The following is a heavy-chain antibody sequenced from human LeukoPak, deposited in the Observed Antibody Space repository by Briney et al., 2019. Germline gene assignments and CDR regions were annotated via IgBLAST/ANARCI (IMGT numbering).Heavy chain of an antibody. CDR3: ARAAGSIDY. CDR1: GYTFTNYD. CDR2: MSTSSGNT. V-gene: IGHV1-8*01. Sequence: GASVKVSCKASGYTFTNYDMNWVRQATGQGLEWMGWMSTSSGNTGYAQKFQGRLTMTRDTSITTVYMELSSLRSDDTAVYYCARAAGSIDYWGQGTLVTVSS. D-gene: IGHD1-26*01. J-gene: IGHJ4*02.